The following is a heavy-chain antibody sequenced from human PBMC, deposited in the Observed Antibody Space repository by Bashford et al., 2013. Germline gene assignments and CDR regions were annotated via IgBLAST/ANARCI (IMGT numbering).Heavy chain of an antibody. CDR2: IYYSGST. J-gene: IGHJ3*02. CDR3: ARLGSGWRPXAFDI. Sequence: SETLSLTCTVSGGSISSYYWSWIRQPPGKGLEWIGYIYYSGSTNYNPSLKSRVTISVDTSKNQFSLNLSSVTAADTAVYYCARLGSGWRPXAFDIWGQGTMVTVSS. D-gene: IGHD6-19*01. CDR1: GGSISSYY. V-gene: IGHV4-59*08.